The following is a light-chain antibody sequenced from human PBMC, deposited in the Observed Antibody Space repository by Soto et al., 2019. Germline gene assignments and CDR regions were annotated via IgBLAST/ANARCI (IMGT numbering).Light chain of an antibody. V-gene: IGKV3-11*01. CDR3: QQRSNWPPVIT. CDR2: DAS. J-gene: IGKJ5*01. CDR1: QTFSSH. Sequence: EIVLTQSPATLSLSPGERATLSCRASQTFSSHLAWYQQKPGQAPRLLIYDASKRATGIPARFSGRGSGTDLTLTISSIEPEDFAVYYCQQRSNWPPVITFGQGTRLEIK.